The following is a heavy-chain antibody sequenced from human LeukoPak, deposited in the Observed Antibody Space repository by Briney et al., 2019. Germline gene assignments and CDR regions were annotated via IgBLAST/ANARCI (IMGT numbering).Heavy chain of an antibody. CDR2: ISGSGGST. D-gene: IGHD6-13*01. CDR3: AKDGWGAAAAWGHWYFDL. V-gene: IGHV3-23*01. J-gene: IGHJ2*01. CDR1: GFTFSSYW. Sequence: GGSLRLSCAASGFTFSSYWMHWVRQAPGKGLEWVSAISGSGGSTYYADSVKGRFTISRDNSKNTLYLQMNSLRAEDTAVYYCAKDGWGAAAAWGHWYFDLWGRGTLVTVSS.